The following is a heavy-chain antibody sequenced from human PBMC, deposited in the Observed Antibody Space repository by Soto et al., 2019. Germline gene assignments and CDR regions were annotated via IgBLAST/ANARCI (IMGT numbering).Heavy chain of an antibody. CDR3: ARDVLHYVASFDY. CDR1: GFTFSSYA. CDR2: ISYDGSNK. J-gene: IGHJ4*02. Sequence: QVQLVGSGGGVVHPGRSLRLSCAASGFTFSSYAMHWVRQAPGKGLEWGAVISYDGSNKYYADYVKARFTIARDNSKNRLYRQMISLRAEDTATYYCARDVLHYVASFDYWGQGTLVTLSS. D-gene: IGHD3-16*01. V-gene: IGHV3-30-3*01.